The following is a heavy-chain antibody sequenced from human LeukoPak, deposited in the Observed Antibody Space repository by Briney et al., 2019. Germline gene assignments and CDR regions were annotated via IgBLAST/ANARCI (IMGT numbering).Heavy chain of an antibody. CDR1: GFTFSSYG. Sequence: GGSLRLSCAASGFTFSSYGMNWVRQAPGKGLEWVSYISSAGSTINYADSFKGRFTISRDNAKNSLYLQMNSLRAEDTAVYYCARDRRNTGSFFEYWGPGTLVTVSS. D-gene: IGHD1-26*01. CDR2: ISSAGSTI. V-gene: IGHV3-48*01. J-gene: IGHJ4*02. CDR3: ARDRRNTGSFFEY.